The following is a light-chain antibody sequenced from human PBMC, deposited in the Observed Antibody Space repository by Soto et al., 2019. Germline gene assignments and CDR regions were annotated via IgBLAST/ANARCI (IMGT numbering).Light chain of an antibody. CDR3: QQYNNWPLT. J-gene: IGKJ5*01. CDR2: GAS. V-gene: IGKV3D-15*01. CDR1: QSVSSN. Sequence: IVRTQYPATLSVSPGERSTLSCMASQSVSSNLAWHQQRPGQSRRLLIYGASTRATGVPARFSGGGSGTEFTLTITSLQSEDFAVYWCQQYNNWPLTVGPGTRLEIK.